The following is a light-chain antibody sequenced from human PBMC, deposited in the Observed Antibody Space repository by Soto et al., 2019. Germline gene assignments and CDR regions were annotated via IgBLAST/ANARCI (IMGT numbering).Light chain of an antibody. V-gene: IGLV1-44*01. Sequence: QSVLTQPPSASGTPGQRVTISCSGSSSNIGSHTVNWYQQLPGTAPKLLIYSNNQRPSGVPDRFSGSKSGTSASLAISGLQSEDEAEYYCAAWDDSLNGLVFGGGTKLTVL. CDR2: SNN. J-gene: IGLJ2*01. CDR1: SSNIGSHT. CDR3: AAWDDSLNGLV.